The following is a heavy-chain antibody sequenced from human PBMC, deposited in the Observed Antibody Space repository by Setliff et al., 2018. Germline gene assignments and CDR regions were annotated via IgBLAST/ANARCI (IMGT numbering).Heavy chain of an antibody. CDR1: GGSISSDVYY. J-gene: IGHJ3*02. CDR2: MYTSGST. CDR3: ARGSSGWYAGAFDI. V-gene: IGHV4-61*02. Sequence: PSETLSLTCTVSGGSISSDVYYWSWIRQPAGKGLEWIGRMYTSGSTNYNPSLKSRVTISLDTSKNQFSLKLRSVTAADTAVYYCARGSSGWYAGAFDIWGQGTMVTVSS. D-gene: IGHD6-19*01.